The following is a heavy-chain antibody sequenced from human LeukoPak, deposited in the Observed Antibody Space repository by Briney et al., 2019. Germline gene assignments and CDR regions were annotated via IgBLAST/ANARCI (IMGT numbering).Heavy chain of an antibody. CDR2: IYYSGST. CDR3: ARRAGYPRRGEVDY. J-gene: IGHJ4*02. CDR1: GGSISSSSYY. Sequence: SETLSLTCTVSGGSISSSSYYWGWIRQPPGKGLEWIGSIYYSGSTYHNPSLKSRVTISVDTSKNQFSLKLSSVTAADTAVYYCARRAGYPRRGEVDYWGQGTLVTVSS. V-gene: IGHV4-39*01. D-gene: IGHD6-19*01.